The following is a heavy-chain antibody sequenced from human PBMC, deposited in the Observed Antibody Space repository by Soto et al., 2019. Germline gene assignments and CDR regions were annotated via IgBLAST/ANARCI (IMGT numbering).Heavy chain of an antibody. D-gene: IGHD3-16*01. CDR1: GFNFGREA. V-gene: IGHV3-30-3*01. J-gene: IGHJ4*02. Sequence: PGGCLRLSCAASGFNFGREAMSWVRQDPGKGLEWVASISYDGSDTLYIDSVKGRFTTSRDNSKSTVDLQMNSLRPEDTAVYYCAKDWGLGMWGQGTLVTVSS. CDR2: ISYDGSDT. CDR3: AKDWGLGM.